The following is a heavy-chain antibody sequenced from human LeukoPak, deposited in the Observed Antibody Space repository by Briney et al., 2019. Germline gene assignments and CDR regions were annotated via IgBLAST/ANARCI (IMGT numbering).Heavy chain of an antibody. V-gene: IGHV4-34*01. J-gene: IGHJ4*02. CDR1: GGSFSGYY. CDR2: INHSGST. CDR3: ARVGMAVAGYYFDY. D-gene: IGHD6-19*01. Sequence: SETLSLTCAVYGGSFSGYYWSWIRQPPGKGLEWIGEINHSGSTNYNPSLKSRVTISVDTSKNQFSLKLSSVTAADTAVYYCARVGMAVAGYYFDYWGQGTLVTVSS.